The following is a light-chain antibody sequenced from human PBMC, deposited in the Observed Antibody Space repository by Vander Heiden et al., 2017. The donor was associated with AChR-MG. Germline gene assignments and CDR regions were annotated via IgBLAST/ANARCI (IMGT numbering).Light chain of an antibody. V-gene: IGKV1-39*01. Sequence: DIQMTQSPSSLSASVGDRVTITCRASQSISSYLNWYQQKPGKAPKLLIYAASSLQSGVPSRFSGSGSGTDFTLTISRLQPEDFATYYCQQSDSTPYTFGQRTKMELK. J-gene: IGKJ2*01. CDR3: QQSDSTPYT. CDR2: AAS. CDR1: QSISSY.